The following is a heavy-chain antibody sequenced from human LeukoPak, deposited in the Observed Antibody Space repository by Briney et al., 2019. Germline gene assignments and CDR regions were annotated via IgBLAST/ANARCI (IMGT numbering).Heavy chain of an antibody. CDR2: IYYSGST. CDR1: GGSVSSGSYY. Sequence: SETLSLTCTVSGGSVSSGSYYWSWIRQPPEKGLEWIGYIYYSGSTNYNPSLRSRVTISIDTSKNQFSLKLRSVTAADTAVYYCARGGGYASPIGYWGQGALVTVSS. V-gene: IGHV4-61*01. CDR3: ARGGGYASPIGY. D-gene: IGHD5-12*01. J-gene: IGHJ4*02.